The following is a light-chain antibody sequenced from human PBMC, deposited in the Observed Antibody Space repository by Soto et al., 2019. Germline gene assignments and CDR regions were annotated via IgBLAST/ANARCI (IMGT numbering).Light chain of an antibody. V-gene: IGKV3-20*01. CDR1: QTISTW. CDR3: QQYGSSPPRT. J-gene: IGKJ1*01. Sequence: TQSPSTLSASVGDRVTITCRASQTISTWLAWYQQKPGQAPRLLIYGASSRATGIPDRFSGSGSGTDFTLTISRLEPEDFAVYYCQQYGSSPPRTFGQGTKVE. CDR2: GAS.